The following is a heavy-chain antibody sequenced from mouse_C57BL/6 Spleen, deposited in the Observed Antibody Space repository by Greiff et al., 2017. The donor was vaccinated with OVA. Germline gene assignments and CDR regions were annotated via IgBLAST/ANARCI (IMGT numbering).Heavy chain of an antibody. J-gene: IGHJ4*01. Sequence: QVQLQQSGAELVKPGASVKISCKASGYAFSSYWMNWVKQRPGKGLEWIGQIYPGDGDTNYNGKFKGKATLTADKSSSTAYMQLSSLTSEDSAVYFCTRVTTVDYYAMDYWGQGTSVTVSS. CDR1: GYAFSSYW. D-gene: IGHD1-1*01. CDR3: TRVTTVDYYAMDY. V-gene: IGHV1-80*01. CDR2: IYPGDGDT.